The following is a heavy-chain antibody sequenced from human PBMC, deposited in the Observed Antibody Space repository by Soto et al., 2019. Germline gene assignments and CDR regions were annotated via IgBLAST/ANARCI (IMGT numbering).Heavy chain of an antibody. J-gene: IGHJ4*02. CDR3: AKDQRWLQSEPLFDY. V-gene: IGHV3-9*01. Sequence: HPGGSLRLSCAASGFTFDDYAMHWVRQAPGKGLEWVSGISWNSGSIGYADSVKGRFTISRDNAKNSLYLQMNSLRAEDTALYYCAKDQRWLQSEPLFDYWGQGTLVTVSS. CDR2: ISWNSGSI. D-gene: IGHD5-12*01. CDR1: GFTFDDYA.